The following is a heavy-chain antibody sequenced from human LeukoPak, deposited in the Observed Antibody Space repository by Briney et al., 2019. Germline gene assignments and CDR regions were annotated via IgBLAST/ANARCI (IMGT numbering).Heavy chain of an antibody. CDR2: ISGSGGST. D-gene: IGHD6-19*01. Sequence: GGSLRLSCAASGFTFSGYEMDWVRQAPGKGLEWVSAISGSGGSTYYADSVKGRFTISRDNSKNTLYLQMNSLRAEDTAVYYCAKGKDDSSGWYFFYWGQGTLVTVSS. V-gene: IGHV3-23*01. CDR1: GFTFSGYE. CDR3: AKGKDDSSGWYFFY. J-gene: IGHJ4*02.